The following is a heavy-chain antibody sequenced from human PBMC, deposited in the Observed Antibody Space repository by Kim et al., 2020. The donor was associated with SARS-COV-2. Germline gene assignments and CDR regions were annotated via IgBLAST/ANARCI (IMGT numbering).Heavy chain of an antibody. Sequence: SETLSLTCTVSGGSISSSSYYWGWIRQPPGKGLEWIGSIYYSGSTYYNPSLKSRVTISVDTSKNQFSLNLSSVTAADTAVYYCARSSSGYYDYYYYGMDVWGQGTTVTVSS. CDR3: ARSSSGYYDYYYYGMDV. CDR2: IYYSGST. D-gene: IGHD3-22*01. J-gene: IGHJ6*02. V-gene: IGHV4-39*01. CDR1: GGSISSSSYY.